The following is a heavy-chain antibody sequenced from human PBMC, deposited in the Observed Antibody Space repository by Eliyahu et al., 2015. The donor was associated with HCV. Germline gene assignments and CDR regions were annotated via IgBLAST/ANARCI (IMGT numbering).Heavy chain of an antibody. CDR2: TYYRSKWYN. Sequence: QVQLQQSGPGLVKPSQTLSLTCAISGDSVSSNSAXWNWIRQSPSXGLEWLGRTYYRSKWYNDYAVSVKSRITINPDTSKNQFSLQLNSVTPEDTAVYYCARETGTTGKNYYYGMDVWGQGTTVTVSS. J-gene: IGHJ6*02. CDR1: GDSVSSNSAX. CDR3: ARETGTTGKNYYYGMDV. D-gene: IGHD1-7*01. V-gene: IGHV6-1*01.